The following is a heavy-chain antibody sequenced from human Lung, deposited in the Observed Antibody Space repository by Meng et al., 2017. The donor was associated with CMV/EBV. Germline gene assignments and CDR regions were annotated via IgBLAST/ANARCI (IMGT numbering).Heavy chain of an antibody. D-gene: IGHD6-19*01. V-gene: IGHV3-30*04. Sequence: GESLKISCEGSGFTFSGYAMHWVRQAPGKGLEWVAALSSDGHNKYHAESVKGRFTISRDNSKNTVYLQMNRLTTDDTAVYYCAKEGSGWYYGGEVWGQGTXVTVSS. J-gene: IGHJ6*02. CDR3: AKEGSGWYYGGEV. CDR2: LSSDGHNK. CDR1: GFTFSGYA.